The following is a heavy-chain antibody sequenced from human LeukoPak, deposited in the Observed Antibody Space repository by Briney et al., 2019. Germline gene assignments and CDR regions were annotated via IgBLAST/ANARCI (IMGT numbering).Heavy chain of an antibody. J-gene: IGHJ4*02. CDR2: ISSNGGST. CDR3: ARGLVVVPAAIAY. V-gene: IGHV3-64*01. CDR1: GFTFSSYA. Sequence: PGGSLRLSCAASGFTFSSYAMHWVRQAPGKGLEYVSAISSNGGSTYYANSVKGRLTISRDNSKNTLYLQMGSLRAEDMAVYYCARGLVVVPAAIAYWGQGTLVTVSS. D-gene: IGHD2-2*02.